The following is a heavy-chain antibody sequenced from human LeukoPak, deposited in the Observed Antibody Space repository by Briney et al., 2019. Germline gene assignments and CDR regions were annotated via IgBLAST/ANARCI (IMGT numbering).Heavy chain of an antibody. Sequence: GGSLRLSCAASGFTFSNYAMSWVRQAPGKALEWVANINPAGNQKNYVDSVKGRFTISRDNAMNSVFLQIDSLRAEDTGVYYCARYSGSFPGWLDPWGQGTLVTVSS. CDR3: ARYSGSFPGWLDP. CDR2: INPAGNQK. J-gene: IGHJ5*02. CDR1: GFTFSNYA. V-gene: IGHV3-7*01. D-gene: IGHD1-26*01.